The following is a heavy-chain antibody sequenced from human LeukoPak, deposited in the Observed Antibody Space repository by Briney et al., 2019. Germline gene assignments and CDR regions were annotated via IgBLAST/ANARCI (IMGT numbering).Heavy chain of an antibody. D-gene: IGHD6-13*01. CDR2: IYYSGST. V-gene: IGHV4-39*07. Sequence: SETLSLTCSVSGGSISSSSYYWGWIRQPPGKGLEWIGGIYYSGSTYYNPSLKSRVTISVDTSKNQFSLKLNSVTAADTAVYYCARVTGYRIEDYFDYWGQGTLVTVSS. J-gene: IGHJ4*02. CDR3: ARVTGYRIEDYFDY. CDR1: GGSISSSSYY.